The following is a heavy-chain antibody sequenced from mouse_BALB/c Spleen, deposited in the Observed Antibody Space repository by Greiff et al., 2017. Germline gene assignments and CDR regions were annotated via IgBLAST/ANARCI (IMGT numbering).Heavy chain of an antibody. CDR1: GFTFSSYA. Sequence: EVKLMESGGGLVKPGGSLTLSCAASGFTFSSYALSWVRQSPEKRLVWVAEISSGGSYTYYPDTVTGRFTISRYNAKNTLYLEMSSLRSEDTAMYDLARETSATRYFDVWGAGETASASS. CDR2: ISSGGSYT. CDR3: ARETSATRYFDV. V-gene: IGHV5-9-4*01. J-gene: IGHJ1*01.